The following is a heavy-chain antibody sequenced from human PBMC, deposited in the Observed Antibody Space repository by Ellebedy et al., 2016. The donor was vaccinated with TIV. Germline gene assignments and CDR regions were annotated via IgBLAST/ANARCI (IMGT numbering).Heavy chain of an antibody. J-gene: IGHJ4*02. D-gene: IGHD2-15*01. Sequence: GGSLRLXXAASGFIFSNAWMNWVRQAPGKGLGWVGRIKGKTDGGTRDFAAPVKGRFSISRDDSKNTVFLQMDSLKTEDTAVYYCAAGTGYSDFDYWGQGTLVTVSS. V-gene: IGHV3-15*01. CDR2: IKGKTDGGTR. CDR3: AAGTGYSDFDY. CDR1: GFIFSNAW.